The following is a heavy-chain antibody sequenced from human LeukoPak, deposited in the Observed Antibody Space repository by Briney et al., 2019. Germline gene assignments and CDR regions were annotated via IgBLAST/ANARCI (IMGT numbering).Heavy chain of an antibody. CDR3: ATLYGDAGYFDY. V-gene: IGHV3-30*02. Sequence: PGGSLRLSCAASGFTFSSYGMHWVRQAPGKGLEWVAFIRYDGSNKYYADSVKGRFTISRDNSKNTLYLQMNSLRAEDTAVYYCATLYGDAGYFDYWGQGTLVTVSS. CDR2: IRYDGSNK. CDR1: GFTFSSYG. D-gene: IGHD4-17*01. J-gene: IGHJ4*02.